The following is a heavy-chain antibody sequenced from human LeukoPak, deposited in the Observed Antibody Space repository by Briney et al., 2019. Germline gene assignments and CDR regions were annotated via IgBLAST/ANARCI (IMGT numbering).Heavy chain of an antibody. CDR3: ARVGIGYCSGGSCYSAESD. D-gene: IGHD2-15*01. V-gene: IGHV3-48*03. CDR1: GFTFSSYE. CDR2: ISSSGSTI. J-gene: IGHJ4*02. Sequence: GGSLRLSCAASGFTFSSYEMNWVRQAPGKGLEWVSYISSSGSTIYYADSVKGRLTISRDNAENSLYLQMNSLRAEDTAVYYCARVGIGYCSGGSCYSAESDWGQGTLVTVSS.